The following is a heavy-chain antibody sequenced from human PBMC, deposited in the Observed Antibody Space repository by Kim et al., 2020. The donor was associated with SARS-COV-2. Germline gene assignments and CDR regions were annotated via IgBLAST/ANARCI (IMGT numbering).Heavy chain of an antibody. V-gene: IGHV4-39*07. Sequence: PPLKSRVTIPVDPSKNQFSLNLSSVTAADTAVYYCARDSFTRSYYYGMDVWGQGTTVTVSS. CDR3: ARDSFTRSYYYGMDV. J-gene: IGHJ6*02.